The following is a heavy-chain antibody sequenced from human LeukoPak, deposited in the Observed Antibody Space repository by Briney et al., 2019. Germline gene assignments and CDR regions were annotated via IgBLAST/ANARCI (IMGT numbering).Heavy chain of an antibody. CDR3: ARESGIMVGDYYYYYMDV. V-gene: IGHV3-21*01. D-gene: IGHD1-26*01. CDR1: GFAFSTYD. J-gene: IGHJ6*03. CDR2: ISGGSSYI. Sequence: GGSLRLSCTASGFAFSTYDMNWVRQAPGEGLEWVSSISGGSSYIYYIDSVKGRFTISRDNAKNSLYLQMESLSAEDTAVYYCARESGIMVGDYYYYYMDVWGIGTTVTVSS.